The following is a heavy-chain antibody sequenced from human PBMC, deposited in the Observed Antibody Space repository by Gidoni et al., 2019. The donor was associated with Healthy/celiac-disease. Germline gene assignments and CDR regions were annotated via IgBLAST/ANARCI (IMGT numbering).Heavy chain of an antibody. J-gene: IGHJ3*02. D-gene: IGHD4-17*01. CDR2: ISSSSSYT. V-gene: IGHV3-11*06. CDR1: GFTFSDYY. CDR3: AREHDYGDLTDAFDI. Sequence: QVQLVESGGGLVKPGGSLRLSCAASGFTFSDYYMSWIRQAPGKGLEWVSYISSSSSYTNYADSVKGRFTISRDNAKNSLYLQMNSLRAEDTAVYYCAREHDYGDLTDAFDIWGQGTMVTVSS.